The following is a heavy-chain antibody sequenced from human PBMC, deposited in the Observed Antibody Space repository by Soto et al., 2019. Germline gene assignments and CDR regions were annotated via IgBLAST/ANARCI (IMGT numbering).Heavy chain of an antibody. CDR1: GGSIPNSDW. CDR3: ATGPGYGTRWVDN. J-gene: IGHJ4*02. Sequence: QVQVQESGPGLVKPSGTLSLTCAVTGGSIPNSDWWSWVRQPPGKGLEWIVEIYHSGSYNYNPSLKSRVNISLDKSTSLFSLKLTSVTAADRAIYYCATGPGYGTRWVDNWGQGTLFTVSS. CDR2: IYHSGSY. V-gene: IGHV4-4*02. D-gene: IGHD6-13*01.